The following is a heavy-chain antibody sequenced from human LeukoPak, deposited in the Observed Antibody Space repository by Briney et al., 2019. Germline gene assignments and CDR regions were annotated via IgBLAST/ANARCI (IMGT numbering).Heavy chain of an antibody. D-gene: IGHD3-10*01. V-gene: IGHV4-34*01. J-gene: IGHJ6*02. CDR3: ATGSGRSNGMDV. Sequence: SETLSLTCAVYGGSFSGYYWSWIRQPPGKGLEWIGEIYHSGSTNYNPSLKSRVTISVDKSKNQFSLKLSSVTAADTAVYYCATGSGRSNGMDVWGQGTTVTVSS. CDR2: IYHSGST. CDR1: GGSFSGYY.